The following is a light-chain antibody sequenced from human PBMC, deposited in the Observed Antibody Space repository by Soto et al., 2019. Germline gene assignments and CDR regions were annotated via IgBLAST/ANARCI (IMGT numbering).Light chain of an antibody. J-gene: IGKJ5*01. Sequence: DIQTTQSPSSLSASVGDRVTITCQASQDISNYLNWYQQKPGKAPKLLIYDASNLETGVPSRFSGSRSGTNFTLTISSLQPEDIATYYCQHRMNWPLTFGQGTRLE. CDR2: DAS. CDR3: QHRMNWPLT. V-gene: IGKV1-33*01. CDR1: QDISNY.